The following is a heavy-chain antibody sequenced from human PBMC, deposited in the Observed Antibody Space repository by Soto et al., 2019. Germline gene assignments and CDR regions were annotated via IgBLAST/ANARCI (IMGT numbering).Heavy chain of an antibody. CDR2: IYYSGST. J-gene: IGHJ5*02. D-gene: IGHD3-10*01. CDR1: GGSISSYY. CDR3: AREIWFGDGVKFDP. Sequence: SETLSLTCTVPGGSISSYYWSWIRQPPGKGLEWIGYIYYSGSTNYNPSLKSRVTISVDTSKNQFSLKLSSVTAADTAVYYCAREIWFGDGVKFDPWGQGTLVTVSS. V-gene: IGHV4-59*01.